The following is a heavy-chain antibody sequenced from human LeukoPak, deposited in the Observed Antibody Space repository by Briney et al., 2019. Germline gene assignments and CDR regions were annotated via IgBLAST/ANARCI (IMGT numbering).Heavy chain of an antibody. CDR2: ISGSGDNA. V-gene: IGHV3-23*01. D-gene: IGHD2-15*01. Sequence: PGGSLRLSCEASGFSFRTYTMSWVRLAPGKGLEWVSSISGSGDNAFYADSVEGRFALSRDNSKNTLLLQMNSLRADDAAIYFCAKSDCSGPTCYSGLDSWGQGTLVTVSS. J-gene: IGHJ4*02. CDR3: AKSDCSGPTCYSGLDS. CDR1: GFSFRTYT.